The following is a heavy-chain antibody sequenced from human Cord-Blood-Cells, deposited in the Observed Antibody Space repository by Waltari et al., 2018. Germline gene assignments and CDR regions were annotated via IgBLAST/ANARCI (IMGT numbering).Heavy chain of an antibody. D-gene: IGHD6-13*01. V-gene: IGHV4-34*01. CDR1: GGSFSGYY. J-gene: IGHJ4*02. CDR3: ARENEIGIAASFDY. CDR2: INQSGST. Sequence: QVQLQQWGAGLLKPSETLSLTCAVYGGSFSGYYWSWIRQPPGKGLEWIGEINQSGSTNYNPSLKSRVTISVDTSKNQFSLKLSSVTAADTAVYYCARENEIGIAASFDYWGQGTLVTVSS.